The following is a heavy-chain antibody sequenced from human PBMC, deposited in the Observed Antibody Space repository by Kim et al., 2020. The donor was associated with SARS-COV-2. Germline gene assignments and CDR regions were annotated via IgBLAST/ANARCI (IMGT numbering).Heavy chain of an antibody. V-gene: IGHV3-21*01. CDR2: ISTTGSYI. CDR1: GFTLATYS. D-gene: IGHD6-13*01. CDR3: TRGSEIVTAGPFDY. J-gene: IGHJ4*02. Sequence: GFTLATYSMNWVRQAPGKGLEWVSSISTTGSYIYYADSVKGRFTISRDNAKNFLYLQMTSLRAEDTAVFYCTRGSEIVTAGPFDYWGPGTLAT.